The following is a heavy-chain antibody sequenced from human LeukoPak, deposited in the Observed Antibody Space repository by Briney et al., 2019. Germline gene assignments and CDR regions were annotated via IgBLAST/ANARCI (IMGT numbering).Heavy chain of an antibody. J-gene: IGHJ4*02. CDR1: GLTFRNYA. D-gene: IGHD2-15*01. V-gene: IGHV3-23*01. CDR3: AKGSGSSCYSPCDY. Sequence: GGSLRLSCAASGLTFRNYAMSWVRQAPGKGLEWVSVICANDGNTYYADAVKGRFTISRDNSKDTLYLQMYSLRAEDTAVYYCAKGSGSSCYSPCDYWGQGILVTVSS. CDR2: ICANDGNT.